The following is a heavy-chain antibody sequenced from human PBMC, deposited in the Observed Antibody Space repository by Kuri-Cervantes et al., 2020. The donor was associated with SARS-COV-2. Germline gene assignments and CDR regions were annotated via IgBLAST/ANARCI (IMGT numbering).Heavy chain of an antibody. J-gene: IGHJ4*02. D-gene: IGHD2-2*01. V-gene: IGHV1-8*03. CDR3: ARAGYYCSSTSCPSLPDY. Sequence: ASVKVSCKASGYTFTSYDINWVRQATGQGLEWMGWVNPNSGNTGYAQKFQGRVTITRNTSISTAYMELSSLRSEDTAVYYCARAGYYCSSTSCPSLPDYWGQGTLVTVSS. CDR2: VNPNSGNT. CDR1: GYTFTSYD.